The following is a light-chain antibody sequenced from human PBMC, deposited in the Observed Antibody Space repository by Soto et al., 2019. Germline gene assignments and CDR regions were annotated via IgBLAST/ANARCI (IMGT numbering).Light chain of an antibody. J-gene: IGLJ1*01. CDR1: SSDVGSYNL. V-gene: IGLV2-23*01. CDR2: EGS. Sequence: VSGSDRRCLPISSTGTSSDVGSYNLVSWYQQHPGKAPKLMIYEGSKRPSGVSNRFSGSKSGNTASLTISGLQAEDEADYYCCSYAGSSPYVFGTGTKVTVL. CDR3: CSYAGSSPYV.